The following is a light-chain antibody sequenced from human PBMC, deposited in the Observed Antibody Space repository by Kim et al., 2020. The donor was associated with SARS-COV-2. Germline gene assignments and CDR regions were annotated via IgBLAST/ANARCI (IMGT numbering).Light chain of an antibody. Sequence: RATITCKSSQSVLYSSNNKNYLAWYQQKPGQPPKLLIYCASTRESGVPDRFSGSGSGTDFTLTISTLQAEDVAIYYCHQYYRIPHTFGQGTKLEI. V-gene: IGKV4-1*01. CDR1: QSVLYSSNNKNY. CDR2: CAS. CDR3: HQYYRIPHT. J-gene: IGKJ2*01.